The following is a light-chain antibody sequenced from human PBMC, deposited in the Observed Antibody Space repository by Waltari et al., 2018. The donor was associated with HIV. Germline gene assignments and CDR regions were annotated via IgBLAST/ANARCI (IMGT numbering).Light chain of an antibody. CDR3: QSYDISLSGWV. CDR2: GNT. V-gene: IGLV1-40*01. CDR1: SSNIGAGYD. Sequence: QSVLTQPPSVSGAPGQRVTISCTGSSSNIGAGYDVHWYQQFPGTAPKVLIYGNTYRPEGVPDRFSGSKSGSSASLLITWLQAEDDADYYCQSYDISLSGWVFGGGTKLTVL. J-gene: IGLJ3*02.